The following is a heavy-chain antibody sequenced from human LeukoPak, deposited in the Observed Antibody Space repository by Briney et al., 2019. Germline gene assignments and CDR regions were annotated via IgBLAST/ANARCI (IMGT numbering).Heavy chain of an antibody. CDR2: IIPILGIA. V-gene: IGHV1-69*16. CDR1: GGTFSSYT. D-gene: IGHD6-6*01. J-gene: IGHJ5*02. CDR3: ARVKYSSSSPHNWFDP. Sequence: SVKVSCKASGGTFSSYTISWVRQAPGQGLEWMGRIIPILGIANYAQKFQGRVTITTDESTSTAYMELSSLRSEDTAVYYCARVKYSSSSPHNWFDPWGQGTLVTVSS.